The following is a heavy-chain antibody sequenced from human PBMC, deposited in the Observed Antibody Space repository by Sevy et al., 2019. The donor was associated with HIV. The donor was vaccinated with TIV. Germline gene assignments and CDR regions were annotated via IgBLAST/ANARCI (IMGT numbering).Heavy chain of an antibody. V-gene: IGHV4-59*13. CDR3: ARDLKQNWFDP. Sequence: SDTLSLTCTVSGGSISSYYWTWIRQPPGKGLEWIGYIYYSGSTNYNPSLKSRVTISVDTSKNQFSLKLSSVTAADTAVYYCARDLKQNWFDPWGQGTLVTVSS. CDR1: GGSISSYY. J-gene: IGHJ5*02. CDR2: IYYSGST.